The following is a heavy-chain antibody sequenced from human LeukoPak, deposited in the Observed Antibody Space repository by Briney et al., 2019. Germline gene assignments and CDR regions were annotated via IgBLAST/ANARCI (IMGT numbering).Heavy chain of an antibody. CDR2: INHSGST. CDR1: GGSFSGYY. Sequence: SETLSLTCAVYGGSFSGYYWSWIRQPPGKGLEWIGEINHSGSTNYNPSLKSRVTISVDTSKSQFSLKLSSVTAADTAVYYCARDESSSWYMDVWGKGTTVTVSS. D-gene: IGHD6-13*01. V-gene: IGHV4-34*01. J-gene: IGHJ6*03. CDR3: ARDESSSWYMDV.